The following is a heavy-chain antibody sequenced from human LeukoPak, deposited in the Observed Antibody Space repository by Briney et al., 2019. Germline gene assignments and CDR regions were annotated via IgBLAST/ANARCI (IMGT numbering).Heavy chain of an antibody. J-gene: IGHJ6*03. CDR1: GGSISSSSYY. CDR2: IYYSGST. CDR3: ARVQAGRNYYYMDV. D-gene: IGHD4-11*01. V-gene: IGHV4-39*07. Sequence: SETLSLTCTVSGGSISSSSYYWGWLRQPPGKGLEWIGSIYYSGSTYYNPSLKSRVTISVDTSKNQFSLKLSSVTAADTAVYYCARVQAGRNYYYMDVWGKGTTVTVSS.